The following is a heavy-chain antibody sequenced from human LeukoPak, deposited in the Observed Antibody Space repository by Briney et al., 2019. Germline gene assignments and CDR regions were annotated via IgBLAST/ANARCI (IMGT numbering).Heavy chain of an antibody. CDR2: ISGSGGNT. J-gene: IGHJ4*02. V-gene: IGHV3-23*01. CDR3: ARSRSGSANWALQIFDN. Sequence: GGSLRLSCAAYGFTFFNYAMSWVRQSPGKGLEWVSIISGSGGNTNYADSVKGRFTISRDNSNNTLFVQMNSLRAEDTAVYYCARSRSGSANWALQIFDNWGQGALVTVSS. CDR1: GFTFFNYA. D-gene: IGHD1-1*01.